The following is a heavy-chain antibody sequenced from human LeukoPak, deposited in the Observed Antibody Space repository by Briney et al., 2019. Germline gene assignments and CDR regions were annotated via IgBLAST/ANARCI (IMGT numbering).Heavy chain of an antibody. CDR2: ISSSSSYI. D-gene: IGHD3-10*01. CDR1: GFTFSSYS. J-gene: IGHJ4*02. CDR3: ARGRYYYGSGSYYYFDY. V-gene: IGHV3-21*01. Sequence: GGSLRLSCAASGFTFSSYSMNWVRQAPGKGLEWVSSISSSSSYIYYADSVKGRFTISRDNAKNSLYLQMNSLRAEDTAVYYCARGRYYYGSGSYYYFDYWGQGTLVTVSS.